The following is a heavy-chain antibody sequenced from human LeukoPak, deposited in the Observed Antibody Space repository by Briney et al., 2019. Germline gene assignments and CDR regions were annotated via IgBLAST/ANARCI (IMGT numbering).Heavy chain of an antibody. CDR3: ARDKGWELPYWYFDL. Sequence: PGGSLRLSCEASGFIFSRYAIKWVRQAPGKGLVWVSRINSDGSSTSYADSVKGRFTISRDNAKNTLYLQMNSLRAEDTAVYYCARDKGWELPYWYFDLWGRGTLVTVSS. D-gene: IGHD1-26*01. V-gene: IGHV3-74*01. J-gene: IGHJ2*01. CDR2: INSDGSST. CDR1: GFIFSRYA.